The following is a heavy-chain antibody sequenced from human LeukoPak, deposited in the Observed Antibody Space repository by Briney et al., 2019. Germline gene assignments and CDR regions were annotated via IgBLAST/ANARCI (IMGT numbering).Heavy chain of an antibody. CDR3: ATRSGDFWSGYEN. J-gene: IGHJ4*02. D-gene: IGHD3-3*01. V-gene: IGHV1-24*01. CDR2: FYPEQAKT. Sequence: ASVKVSCMVSGNSLTDLNIQWVRQAPGKGVECMGGFYPEQAKTVYAETFQGRVIMTEDPSTDTAYMELSSLRSEDTAIYYCATRSGDFWSGYENWGQGSLVIVSS. CDR1: GNSLTDLN.